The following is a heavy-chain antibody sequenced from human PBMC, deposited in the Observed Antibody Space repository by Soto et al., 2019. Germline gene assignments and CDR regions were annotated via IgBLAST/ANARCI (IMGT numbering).Heavy chain of an antibody. D-gene: IGHD2-2*01. CDR1: GFTFSSYG. Sequence: QVQLVESGGGVVQPGRSLRLSCAASGFTFSSYGMHWVRQAPGKGLEWVAVISYDGSNKYYADSVKGRFTISRDNSXNXLXLXLTSLRAGDTAVYYCAKGPAIVLVPAAMNYYYGMDVWGQGTTVTVSS. V-gene: IGHV3-30*18. CDR3: AKGPAIVLVPAAMNYYYGMDV. J-gene: IGHJ6*02. CDR2: ISYDGSNK.